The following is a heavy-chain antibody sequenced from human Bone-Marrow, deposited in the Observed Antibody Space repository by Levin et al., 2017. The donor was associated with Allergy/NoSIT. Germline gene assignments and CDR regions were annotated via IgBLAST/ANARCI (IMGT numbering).Heavy chain of an antibody. CDR2: INWNRGII. J-gene: IGHJ4*02. CDR3: AKGLNWGSPNTFDD. Sequence: GGSLRLSCAASGFTFDDFAMHWVRQVPGKGLEWVSGINWNRGIIGYADSVKDRFTISRDNARNSLFLQMSSLGPEDTALYYCAKGLNWGSPNTFDDWGQGTLVTVSS. D-gene: IGHD7-27*01. V-gene: IGHV3-9*01. CDR1: GFTFDDFA.